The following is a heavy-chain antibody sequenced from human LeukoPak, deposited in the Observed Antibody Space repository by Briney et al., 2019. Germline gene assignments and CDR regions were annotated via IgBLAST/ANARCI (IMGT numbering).Heavy chain of an antibody. CDR2: ISGSGGST. D-gene: IGHD3-22*01. V-gene: IGHV3-23*01. CDR3: AKDYYYDRSGPAVAFDI. J-gene: IGHJ3*02. Sequence: GGSLRLSCAASGFTFSSYAMSWVRQAPGKGLEWVSAISGSGGSTYYADSVKGRFTISRDNSKNTLYLQMNSLRAEDTAVYYCAKDYYYDRSGPAVAFDIWGQGTMATVSS. CDR1: GFTFSSYA.